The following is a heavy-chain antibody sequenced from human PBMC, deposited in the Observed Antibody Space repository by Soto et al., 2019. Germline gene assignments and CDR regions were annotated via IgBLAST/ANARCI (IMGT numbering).Heavy chain of an antibody. D-gene: IGHD6-6*01. CDR1: GGSFSGYY. J-gene: IGHJ4*02. CDR2: INHSGST. CDR3: ARVSAARGGDY. Sequence: LSLTCAVYGGSFSGYYWSWIRQPPGKGLEWIGEINHSGSTNYNPSLKSRVTISVDTSKNQFSLKLSSVTAADTAVYYCARVSAARGGDYWGQGTLVTVSS. V-gene: IGHV4-34*01.